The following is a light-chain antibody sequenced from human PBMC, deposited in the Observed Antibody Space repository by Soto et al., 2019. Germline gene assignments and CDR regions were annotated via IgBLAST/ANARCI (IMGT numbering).Light chain of an antibody. CDR1: SSDVGGYNY. Sequence: QSVLTQPASVSGSPGQSITISCTGTSSDVGGYNYVSWYQQHPGKAPKLMIYGVSNRPSGVSTRFSGSKSGNTASLTISGLQAEDEADYYCTSYTSSNTLPVVFGGGTKLTVL. V-gene: IGLV2-14*03. CDR2: GVS. CDR3: TSYTSSNTLPVV. J-gene: IGLJ2*01.